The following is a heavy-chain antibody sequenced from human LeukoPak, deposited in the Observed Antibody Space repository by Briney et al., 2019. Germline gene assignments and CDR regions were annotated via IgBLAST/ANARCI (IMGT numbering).Heavy chain of an antibody. V-gene: IGHV3-66*01. CDR2: VYMGGTT. CDR1: GFTVSTNY. J-gene: IGHJ4*02. Sequence: GGSLGLSCAASGFTVSTNYMNWVRQAPGKGLEWVSVVYMGGTTYYADSVKGRLTISRDSTKNTIYLQMNNLRAEDTAVYYCARGLLRDGYTYTYSFDYWGQGTLVTVSS. CDR3: ARGLLRDGYTYTYSFDY. D-gene: IGHD5-18*01.